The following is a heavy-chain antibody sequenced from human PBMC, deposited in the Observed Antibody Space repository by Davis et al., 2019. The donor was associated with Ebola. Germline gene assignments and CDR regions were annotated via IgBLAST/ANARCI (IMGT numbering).Heavy chain of an antibody. V-gene: IGHV3-73*01. Sequence: GESLKIPCAASGFTFSGPAMHWVRQASGKGLEWVGRIRSKANSYATAYAASVKGRFTISRDDSKNTAYLQMTRLKTEDTAVYYCARETRGYSYGAGEYYYYGMDVWGQGTTVTVSS. J-gene: IGHJ6*02. D-gene: IGHD5-18*01. CDR1: GFTFSGPA. CDR2: IRSKANSYAT. CDR3: ARETRGYSYGAGEYYYYGMDV.